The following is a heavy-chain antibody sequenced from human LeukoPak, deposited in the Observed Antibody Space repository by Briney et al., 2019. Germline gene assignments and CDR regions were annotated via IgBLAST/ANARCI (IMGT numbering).Heavy chain of an antibody. CDR1: GYTFTSYY. D-gene: IGHD5-18*01. Sequence: ASVKVSCKASGYTFTSYYMHWVRQAPGQRLGWMGIVDPSGSSTTYAQKFQGRLTMTRDTSTSTVNMELSSLRSEDTAVYYCARTGYSYDYYYWGQGTLVTVSS. CDR2: VDPSGSST. CDR3: ARTGYSYDYYY. J-gene: IGHJ4*02. V-gene: IGHV1-46*01.